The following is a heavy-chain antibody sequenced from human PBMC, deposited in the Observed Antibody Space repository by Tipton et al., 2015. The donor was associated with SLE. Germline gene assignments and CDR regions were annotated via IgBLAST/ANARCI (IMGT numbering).Heavy chain of an antibody. CDR1: GFSISSYY. J-gene: IGHJ3*02. CDR3: ARQVGAKAFDI. Sequence: TLSLTCTVSGFSISSYYWGWIRQPPGKGLEWLGTIYHSGTTYYNPSLKSRLTLSIDTSKNQFSLKLSSVTAADTAVYYCARQVGAKAFDIWGQGTMVTVSS. CDR2: IYHSGTT. V-gene: IGHV4-38-2*02. D-gene: IGHD1-26*01.